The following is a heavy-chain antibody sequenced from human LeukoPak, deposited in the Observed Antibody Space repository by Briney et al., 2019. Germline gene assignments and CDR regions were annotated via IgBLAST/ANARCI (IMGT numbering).Heavy chain of an antibody. Sequence: PGGSLRLSCAASGFTFSSYGMHWVRQAPGKGLEWVAVISYDGSNTYYADSVKGRFTISRDNSKNTLYLQMNSLRAEDTAVYYCAKEIAVTDWFDPWGQGTLVTVSS. CDR3: AKEIAVTDWFDP. D-gene: IGHD4-17*01. CDR2: ISYDGSNT. J-gene: IGHJ5*02. V-gene: IGHV3-30*18. CDR1: GFTFSSYG.